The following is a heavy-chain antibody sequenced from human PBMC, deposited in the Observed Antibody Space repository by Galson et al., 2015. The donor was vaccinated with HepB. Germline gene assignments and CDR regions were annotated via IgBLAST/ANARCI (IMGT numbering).Heavy chain of an antibody. Sequence: SVKVSCKASGGTLTNYAINWVRQAPGQGLEWMGGMVPMFGTATIAQKFQGRVTTTADVSTSTAYMELSSLSSEDTAVYYCARGHTVVVTTLPPNDAFDVWGQGTMVTVSS. D-gene: IGHD2-21*02. V-gene: IGHV1-69*13. CDR2: MVPMFGTA. CDR3: ARGHTVVVTTLPPNDAFDV. J-gene: IGHJ3*01. CDR1: GGTLTNYA.